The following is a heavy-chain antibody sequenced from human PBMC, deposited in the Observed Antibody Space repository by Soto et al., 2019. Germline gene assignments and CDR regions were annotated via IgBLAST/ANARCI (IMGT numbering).Heavy chain of an antibody. V-gene: IGHV1-69*06. CDR1: GGTFSSYA. D-gene: IGHD2-2*01. Sequence: QVQLVQSGAEVKKPGSSVKVSCKASGGTFSSYAISWVRQAPGQGLEWMGGIIPIFGTANYAQKFQGRVTITADKSTSTAYMELSSLRSEDTAVYYCARDLVYCSSNSCYYYGMDVWGQGTTVTVSS. CDR2: IIPIFGTA. CDR3: ARDLVYCSSNSCYYYGMDV. J-gene: IGHJ6*02.